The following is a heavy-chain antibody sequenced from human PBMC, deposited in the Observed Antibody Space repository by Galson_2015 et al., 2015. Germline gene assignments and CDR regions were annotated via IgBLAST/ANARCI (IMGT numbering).Heavy chain of an antibody. CDR2: ISYSGST. J-gene: IGHJ4*02. CDR3: ASHTSGWYLGY. CDR1: GGSVSSGSYY. Sequence: LSLTCTVSGGSVSSGSYYWGWIRQPPGKGLDWIGSISYSGSTYYNPSLKSRLTVSGDTSKNQFSLRLSSVTAADTAVYYCASHTSGWYLGYWGQGTLVTVSS. D-gene: IGHD6-19*01. V-gene: IGHV4-39*01.